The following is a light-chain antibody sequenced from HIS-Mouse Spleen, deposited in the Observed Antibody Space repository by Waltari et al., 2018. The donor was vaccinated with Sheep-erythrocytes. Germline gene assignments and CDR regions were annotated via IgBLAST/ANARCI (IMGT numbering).Light chain of an antibody. CDR3: CSYAGSSTPWV. CDR2: DVS. J-gene: IGLJ3*02. CDR1: SSDVGGYNY. Sequence: QSALTQLGSVSGSPGPSVTISCTGTSSDVGGYNYVSWYQQHPGKAPQLQIYDVSKRPSGVPDRFSGSKSGNTASLTISGLQAEDEADYYCCSYAGSSTPWVFGGGTKLTVL. V-gene: IGLV2-11*01.